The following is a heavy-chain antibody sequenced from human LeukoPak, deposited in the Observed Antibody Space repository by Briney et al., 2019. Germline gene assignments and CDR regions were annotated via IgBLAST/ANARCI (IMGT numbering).Heavy chain of an antibody. V-gene: IGHV3-7*01. CDR2: IKEDGSDK. CDR3: VRESSVWVGPGIGRPLDV. Sequence: AGGSLRLSCAVSGFTFSDYWMTWVRQAPWRGLEWVANIKEDGSDKQYVDSVQGRFTISRDNAENSLYLQMNSLRAEDTAVYYCVRESSVWVGPGIGRPLDVWGKGTAVSVSS. J-gene: IGHJ6*04. D-gene: IGHD3-16*01. CDR1: GFTFSDYW.